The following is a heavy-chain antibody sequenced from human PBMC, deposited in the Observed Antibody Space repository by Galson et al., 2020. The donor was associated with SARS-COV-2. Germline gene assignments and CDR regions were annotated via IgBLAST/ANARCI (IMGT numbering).Heavy chain of an antibody. CDR2: VGYSGST. D-gene: IGHD6-19*01. Sequence: RQPPEQGLEWIGHVGYSGSTSYNPSLKSRVTISIDMSKNQFSLKMSTVPAAGTAVYYCARRAYSSGFCYFDFWGQGTLVTVSS. J-gene: IGHJ4*02. V-gene: IGHV4-59*08. CDR3: ARRAYSSGFCYFDF.